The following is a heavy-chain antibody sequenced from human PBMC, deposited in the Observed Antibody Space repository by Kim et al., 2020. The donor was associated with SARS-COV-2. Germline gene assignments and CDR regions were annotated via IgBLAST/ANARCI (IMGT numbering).Heavy chain of an antibody. CDR3: VKAVGATKSNVEY. D-gene: IGHD1-26*01. J-gene: IGHJ4*02. V-gene: IGHV3-23*01. Sequence: YTDSVRGRFTISRDNSKNTLSLQRHSLRSDDTAVYYCVKAVGATKSNVEYWGQGILVTVSS.